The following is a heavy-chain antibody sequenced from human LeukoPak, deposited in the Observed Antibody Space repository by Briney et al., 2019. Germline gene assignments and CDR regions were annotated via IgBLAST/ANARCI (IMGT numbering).Heavy chain of an antibody. CDR2: IKQDGSEK. V-gene: IGHV3-7*01. Sequence: GGSLRLSCAASGFSLSGYWMTWVRQAPGKGLEWVANIKQDGSEKYYVDSVKGRFTISRDNAKNSLYLQMNSLRAEDTAVYYCARDRGSYNIDYWGQGTLVTVSS. CDR3: ARDRGSYNIDY. CDR1: GFSLSGYW. D-gene: IGHD1-26*01. J-gene: IGHJ4*02.